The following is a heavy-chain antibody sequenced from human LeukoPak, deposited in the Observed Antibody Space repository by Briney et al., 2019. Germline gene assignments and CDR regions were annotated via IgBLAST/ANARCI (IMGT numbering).Heavy chain of an antibody. CDR2: INKDGSAT. J-gene: IGHJ6*02. CDR1: GFTFDAYA. D-gene: IGHD1-26*01. Sequence: GGSLRLSCEASGFTFDAYAMHWVRQAPGKGLEWVSLINKDGSATYYADSAKGRFTISRDNSKNSLYLQMNSLRSEDTALYYCATWAFYHSLDVWGQGTTVTVSS. CDR3: ATWAFYHSLDV. V-gene: IGHV3-43*02.